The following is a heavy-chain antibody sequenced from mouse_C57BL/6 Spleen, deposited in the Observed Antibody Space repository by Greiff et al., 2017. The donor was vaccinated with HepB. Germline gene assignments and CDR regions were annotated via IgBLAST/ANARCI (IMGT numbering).Heavy chain of an antibody. CDR3: ARSRYYGSSYEDY. Sequence: EVQLQQSGPELVKPGASVKISCKASGYTFTDYYMNWVKQSHGKSLEWIGDINPNNGGTSYNQKFKGKATLTVDKSSSTAYMELRSLTSEDSAVYYCARSRYYGSSYEDYWGQGTSVTVSS. D-gene: IGHD1-1*01. CDR2: INPNNGGT. J-gene: IGHJ4*01. V-gene: IGHV1-26*01. CDR1: GYTFTDYY.